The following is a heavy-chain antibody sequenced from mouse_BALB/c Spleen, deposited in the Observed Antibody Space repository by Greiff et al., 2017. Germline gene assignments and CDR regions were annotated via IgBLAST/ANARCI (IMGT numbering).Heavy chain of an antibody. CDR3: TRPFYYGYDEGY. D-gene: IGHD2-2*01. CDR1: GFTFSNYW. Sequence: DVQLQESGGGLVQPGGSMKLSCVASGFTFSNYWMNWVRQSPEKGLEWVAEIRLKSNNYATHYAESVKGRFTISRDDSKSSVYLQMNNLRAEDTGIYYCTRPFYYGYDEGYWGQGTTLTVSS. V-gene: IGHV6-6*02. CDR2: IRLKSNNYAT. J-gene: IGHJ2*01.